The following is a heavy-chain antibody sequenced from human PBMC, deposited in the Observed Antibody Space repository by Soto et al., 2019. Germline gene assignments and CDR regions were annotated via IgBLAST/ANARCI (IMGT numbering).Heavy chain of an antibody. CDR1: GGSISSYY. J-gene: IGHJ4*02. Sequence: SETLSLTCTVSGGSISSYYWSWIRQPPWKGLEWIGYIYYSGSTNYNPSLKSRVTISVDTSKNQFSLKLSSVTAADTAVYYCARAYDYIWGSYRTFDYWGQGTLVTVSS. CDR2: IYYSGST. CDR3: ARAYDYIWGSYRTFDY. V-gene: IGHV4-59*01. D-gene: IGHD3-16*02.